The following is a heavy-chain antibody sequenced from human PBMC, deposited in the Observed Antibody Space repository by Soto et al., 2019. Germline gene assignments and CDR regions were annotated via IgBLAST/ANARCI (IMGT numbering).Heavy chain of an antibody. V-gene: IGHV4-59*01. Sequence: SETLSLTCTVSGGSISSYYWSWIRQPPGKGLEWIGYIYYSGSTNYNPSLKSRVTISVDTSKNQFSLKLSSVTAADTAVHYCARGYYYDSSGYYYQESWYYFDYWGQGTLVTVSS. J-gene: IGHJ4*02. CDR2: IYYSGST. CDR1: GGSISSYY. D-gene: IGHD3-22*01. CDR3: ARGYYYDSSGYYYQESWYYFDY.